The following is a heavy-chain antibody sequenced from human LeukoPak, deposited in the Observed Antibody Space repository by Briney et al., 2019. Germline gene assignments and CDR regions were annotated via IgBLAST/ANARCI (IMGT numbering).Heavy chain of an antibody. Sequence: PGGSLRLSCAASGFTFDDYGMSWVRQAPGKGLEWVSGIDRNGDSTGYADSVEGRFTISRDNAKNSLYLQMDSLRAEDTALYYCAREFGHNRWYFDYWGQGALVTVSS. CDR1: GFTFDDYG. D-gene: IGHD5-24*01. CDR3: AREFGHNRWYFDY. J-gene: IGHJ4*02. V-gene: IGHV3-20*04. CDR2: IDRNGDST.